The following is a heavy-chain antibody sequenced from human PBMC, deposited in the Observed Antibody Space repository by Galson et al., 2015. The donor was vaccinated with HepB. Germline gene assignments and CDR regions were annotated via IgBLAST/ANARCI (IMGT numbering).Heavy chain of an antibody. V-gene: IGHV3-53*01. CDR3: VRERSRFLGYCSGDSCHLGWFDP. Sequence: SLRLSCAVSGLTVNSNYMSWVRQAPGKGLEWVSVIHSDGDTYYADSVKGRFTISRDNSKNALFLQMNSLRAEDTAVYYCVRERSRFLGYCSGDSCHLGWFDPWGQGTLVTVSS. J-gene: IGHJ5*02. D-gene: IGHD2-15*01. CDR1: GLTVNSNY. CDR2: IHSDGDT.